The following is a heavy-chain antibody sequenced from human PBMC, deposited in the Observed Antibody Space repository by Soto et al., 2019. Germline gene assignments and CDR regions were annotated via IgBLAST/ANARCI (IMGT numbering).Heavy chain of an antibody. CDR1: GGSISSYY. Sequence: SETLSLTCTVSGGSISSYYWSWIRQPPGKGLEWIGYIYYSGSTNYNPSLKSRVTISVDTSKNQLSLKLSSVTAADTAVYYCARRLGQRTAVPYYYGSGSGYYYYYMDVWGKGTTVTVSS. CDR2: IYYSGST. V-gene: IGHV4-59*08. CDR3: ARRLGQRTAVPYYYGSGSGYYYYYMDV. J-gene: IGHJ6*03. D-gene: IGHD3-10*01.